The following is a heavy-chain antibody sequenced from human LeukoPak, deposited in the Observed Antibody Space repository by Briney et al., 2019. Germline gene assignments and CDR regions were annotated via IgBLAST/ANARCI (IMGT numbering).Heavy chain of an antibody. CDR1: GFTFSSYA. V-gene: IGHV3-23*01. CDR2: ISGSGGST. J-gene: IGHJ4*02. CDR3: AKSPSYSGSYSRFDY. Sequence: GGSLRLSCAASGFTFSSYAMSWVRQAPGKGLEGVSAISGSGGSTYYADCVKGRSTISRDNSKNTLYLQMNSLRAEDTAVYYCAKSPSYSGSYSRFDYWGQGTLVTVSS. D-gene: IGHD1-26*01.